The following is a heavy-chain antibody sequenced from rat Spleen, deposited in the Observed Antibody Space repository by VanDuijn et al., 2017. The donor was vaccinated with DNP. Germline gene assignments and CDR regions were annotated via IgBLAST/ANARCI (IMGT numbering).Heavy chain of an antibody. V-gene: IGHV5-22*01. CDR2: ISYDGSRT. Sequence: EVQLVESGGGLVQPGRSLKLSCAASEFTFSDYYVAWVRQAPTGGLEWVASISYDGSRTYYRDSVKGRFTISRDNAKSTLYLQMDSLRSEDTATYYCASQLGAGDYWGQGVMVTVSS. J-gene: IGHJ2*01. D-gene: IGHD5-1*01. CDR3: ASQLGAGDY. CDR1: EFTFSDYY.